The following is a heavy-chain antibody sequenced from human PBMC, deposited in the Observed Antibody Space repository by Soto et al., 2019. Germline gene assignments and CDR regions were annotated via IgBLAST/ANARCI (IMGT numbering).Heavy chain of an antibody. J-gene: IGHJ2*01. D-gene: IGHD4-4*01. CDR2: ISGSGDST. CDR1: GFTFSSYA. CDR3: ARRNSGWYFDL. V-gene: IGHV3-23*01. Sequence: EVQLLESGGGLVQPGGSLRLSCAASGFTFSSYAMNWVRQAPGKGLQWVSAISGSGDSTYYADSVKGRFTISRDNSKTTLYLQMRSLRAEDTAVYYCARRNSGWYFDLWGRGTLVTVSS.